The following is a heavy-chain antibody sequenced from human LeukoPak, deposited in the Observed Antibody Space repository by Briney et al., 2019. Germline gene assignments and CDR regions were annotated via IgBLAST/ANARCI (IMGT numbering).Heavy chain of an antibody. Sequence: PSETLSLTCAVSGYSISSHSYWGWIRPSRGKGLEWIGTSYHSGSTYSNPSLKSRVTISVDTSKNQFSLKLGSVTAADTAVYYCARDLDRDGYNTGDYWGQGTLVTVSS. J-gene: IGHJ4*02. D-gene: IGHD5-24*01. CDR1: GYSISSHSY. CDR3: ARDLDRDGYNTGDY. V-gene: IGHV4-38-2*02. CDR2: SYHSGST.